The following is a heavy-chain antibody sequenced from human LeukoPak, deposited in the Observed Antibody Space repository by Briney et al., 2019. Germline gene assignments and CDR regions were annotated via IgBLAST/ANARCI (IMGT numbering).Heavy chain of an antibody. CDR1: GYTFTSYG. V-gene: IGHV1-18*01. J-gene: IGHJ6*02. CDR2: ISAYNGNT. D-gene: IGHD1/OR15-1a*01. Sequence: GASVKVSCKASGYTFTSYGISWVRQAPGQGLEWMGCISAYNGNTNYAQKLQGRVTMTTDTSTSTAYMELRSLRSDDTAVYYCARDPGRGNNYYGMDIWGQGTTVTVSS. CDR3: ARDPGRGNNYYGMDI.